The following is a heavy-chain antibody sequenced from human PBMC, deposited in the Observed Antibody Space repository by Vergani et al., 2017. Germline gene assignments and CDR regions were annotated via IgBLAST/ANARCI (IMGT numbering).Heavy chain of an antibody. CDR3: ARDRRGGLFDY. Sequence: EVQLVESGGGLVQPGRSLRLSCAASGFTFDDYAMHWVRQAPGKGLEWVSSISGSGDSTYHADSVKGRFTISRDNSKNRLYLQMNSLRAEDTAVYYCARDRRGGLFDYWGQGTLVTVSS. D-gene: IGHD3-16*01. CDR2: ISGSGDST. J-gene: IGHJ4*02. CDR1: GFTFDDYA. V-gene: IGHV3-23*04.